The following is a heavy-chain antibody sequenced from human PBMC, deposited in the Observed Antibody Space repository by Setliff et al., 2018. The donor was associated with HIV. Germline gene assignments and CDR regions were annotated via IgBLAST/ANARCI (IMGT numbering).Heavy chain of an antibody. CDR1: GYSISSGYY. D-gene: IGHD3-10*01. CDR3: AREGARHYGSGRYHSWFDP. J-gene: IGHJ5*02. CDR2: IYYSGST. V-gene: IGHV4-31*11. Sequence: LSLTCAVSGYSISSGYYWSWIRQHPGKGLEWIGYIYYSGSTYYNPSLKSRVTMSVDTSKNQFSLKLSSVTAADTAVYYCAREGARHYGSGRYHSWFDPWGQGTQVTVSS.